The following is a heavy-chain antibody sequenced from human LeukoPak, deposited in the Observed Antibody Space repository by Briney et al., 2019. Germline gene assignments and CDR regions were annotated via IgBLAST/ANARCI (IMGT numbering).Heavy chain of an antibody. D-gene: IGHD3/OR15-3a*01. V-gene: IGHV3-23*01. Sequence: GGSLRLSCAASGFTFSSYAMSWVRQAPGKGLEWVSAISGSGGSTCYADSVKGRFTISRDNSKNTLYLQMNSLRAEDTAVYYCAKDLAALWTTFDYWGQGTLVTVSS. J-gene: IGHJ4*02. CDR3: AKDLAALWTTFDY. CDR1: GFTFSSYA. CDR2: ISGSGGST.